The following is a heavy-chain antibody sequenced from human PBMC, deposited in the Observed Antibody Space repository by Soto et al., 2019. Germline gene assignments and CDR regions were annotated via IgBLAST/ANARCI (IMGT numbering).Heavy chain of an antibody. CDR3: ARVEDYGSGSYSY. CDR2: MNPNSGNT. V-gene: IGHV1-8*01. Sequence: QVQLVQSGAEVKKPGASVKVSCKASGYTFTSYEINWVRQATGQGLEWMGWMNPNSGNTGDAQKFQGRCTRTRNPSLSTAYMELSSLRSDDTAVYYCARVEDYGSGSYSYWGHGTLVTVSS. J-gene: IGHJ4*01. CDR1: GYTFTSYE. D-gene: IGHD3-10*01.